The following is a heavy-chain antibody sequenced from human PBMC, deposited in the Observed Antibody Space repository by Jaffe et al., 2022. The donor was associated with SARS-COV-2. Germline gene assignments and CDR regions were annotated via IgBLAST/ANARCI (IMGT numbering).Heavy chain of an antibody. CDR3: AKDQAYSGSSVRPSHFDF. D-gene: IGHD1-26*01. CDR2: VNGNGGST. V-gene: IGHV3-23*01. J-gene: IGHJ4*02. CDR1: GFIFSSYA. Sequence: EVQLLESGGGLAQPGGSLRLSCAASGFIFSSYAMSWVRQAPGKGLEWVSGVNGNGGSTYHADSVKGRFTISRDNSKNTLFLQMNSLRAEDTAVYYCAKDQAYSGSSVRPSHFDFWGQGTLVTVSS.